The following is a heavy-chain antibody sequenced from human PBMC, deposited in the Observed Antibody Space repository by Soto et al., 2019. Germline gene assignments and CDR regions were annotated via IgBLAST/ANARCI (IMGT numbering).Heavy chain of an antibody. Sequence: QVQLVQSGAEVKKPGSSVKVSCKASGGTFSNYPISWVRQAPGQGLEWMGGIIPIFGTVNYAQKFQGRDTVTADDSTSSASMELSSLRSEDTAVYYCARGNHRWLQLWYFDLWGRGTLVTVSS. D-gene: IGHD5-12*01. CDR1: GGTFSNYP. CDR3: ARGNHRWLQLWYFDL. CDR2: IIPIFGTV. J-gene: IGHJ2*01. V-gene: IGHV1-69*12.